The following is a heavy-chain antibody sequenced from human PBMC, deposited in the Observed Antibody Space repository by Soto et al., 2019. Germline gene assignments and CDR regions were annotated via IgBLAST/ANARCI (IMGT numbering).Heavy chain of an antibody. CDR3: ARDMASRRDGYTFDY. Sequence: GGSLRLSCAASGFTFANAWMSWVRQAPGKGLEWVAVIWYDGSNKYYADSVKGRFTISRDNSKNTLYLQMNSLRAEDTAVYYCARDMASRRDGYTFDYWGQRTLVTVSS. V-gene: IGHV3-33*08. D-gene: IGHD5-12*01. CDR1: GFTFANAW. J-gene: IGHJ4*02. CDR2: IWYDGSNK.